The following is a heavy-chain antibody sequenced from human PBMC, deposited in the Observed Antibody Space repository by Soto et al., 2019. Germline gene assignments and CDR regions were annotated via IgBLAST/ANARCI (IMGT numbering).Heavy chain of an antibody. J-gene: IGHJ4*02. D-gene: IGHD1-26*01. CDR1: GFSLSSNGMR. Sequence: ESGPTLVNPTQTLTLTCTFTGFSLSSNGMRVSWIRQPPGKALEWLARIDWDDDKFYSTSLKTRLTISKDTSKSQVVLTMTNMDPVDTATYYCARTLSGTTFDYWGQGTLVTVSS. CDR2: IDWDDDK. V-gene: IGHV2-70*04. CDR3: ARTLSGTTFDY.